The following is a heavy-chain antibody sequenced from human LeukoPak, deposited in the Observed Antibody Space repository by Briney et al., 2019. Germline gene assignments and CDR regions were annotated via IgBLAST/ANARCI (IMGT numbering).Heavy chain of an antibody. Sequence: GGSLRLSCAASGFTFSSYSMNWVRQAPGKGLEWVSYISSSGSTIYYADSEKGRFTISRDNAKNSLYLQMNSLRAEDTAVYYCARSGYSSGWNYWGQGTLVTVSS. CDR2: ISSSGSTI. V-gene: IGHV3-48*04. D-gene: IGHD6-19*01. CDR3: ARSGYSSGWNY. CDR1: GFTFSSYS. J-gene: IGHJ4*02.